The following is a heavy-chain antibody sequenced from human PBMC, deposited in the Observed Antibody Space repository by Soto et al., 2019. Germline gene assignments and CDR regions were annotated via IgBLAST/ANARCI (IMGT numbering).Heavy chain of an antibody. Sequence: QVQLVQSGAEVKKPGSSVKVSCKASGGTFSSYSINWVRQAPGQGLEWMGEIIPIFGTANYAQKFKGRVTLTADESTSTAYMEQSSVRSGDRAVYYCARDGVRHFGGIDYWGQGILVTVSS. D-gene: IGHD3-10*01. J-gene: IGHJ4*02. CDR2: IIPIFGTA. CDR3: ARDGVRHFGGIDY. V-gene: IGHV1-69*19. CDR1: GGTFSSYS.